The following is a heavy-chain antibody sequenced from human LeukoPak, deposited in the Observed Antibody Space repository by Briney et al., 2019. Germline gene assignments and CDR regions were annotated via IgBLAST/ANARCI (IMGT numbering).Heavy chain of an antibody. CDR3: ARQANWPDY. Sequence: GESLKISCKGSGYSFSTYWIGWVRQMPGKGLEWMGRIDPSDSYTNYSPSFQGHVTISVDKSIGTAYLQWSSLKASDTAMYYCARQANWPDYWGQGTLVTVSS. CDR2: IDPSDSYT. V-gene: IGHV5-10-1*01. J-gene: IGHJ4*02. D-gene: IGHD1-1*01. CDR1: GYSFSTYW.